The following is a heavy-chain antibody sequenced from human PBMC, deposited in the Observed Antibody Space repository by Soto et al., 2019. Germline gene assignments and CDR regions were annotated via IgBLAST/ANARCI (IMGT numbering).Heavy chain of an antibody. D-gene: IGHD2-21*02. CDR2: ISWDGGST. V-gene: IGHV3-43*01. CDR3: AKNGAYCGGDCYSDYYFDY. J-gene: IGHJ4*02. CDR1: GFTFDDYT. Sequence: GGSLRLSCAASGFTFDDYTMHWVRQAPGKGLEWVSLISWDGGSTYYADSVKGRFTISRDNSKNSLYLQMNSLRTEDTALYYCAKNGAYCGGDCYSDYYFDYWGQGTLVTVSS.